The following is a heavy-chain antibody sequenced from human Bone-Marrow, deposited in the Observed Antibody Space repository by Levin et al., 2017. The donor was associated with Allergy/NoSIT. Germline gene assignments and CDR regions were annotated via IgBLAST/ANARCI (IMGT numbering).Heavy chain of an antibody. CDR3: ARGQWLKESPSDY. Sequence: ASVKVSCKASGYIFSNYDISWVRQAPGQGLEWMGWMNPKDENTDYAQKFQGRVSMTKDTSRSTAYLELNSLTSEDTAVYYCARGQWLKESPSDYWGQGTLVTVSS. J-gene: IGHJ4*02. D-gene: IGHD6-19*01. CDR1: GYIFSNYD. V-gene: IGHV1-8*01. CDR2: MNPKDENT.